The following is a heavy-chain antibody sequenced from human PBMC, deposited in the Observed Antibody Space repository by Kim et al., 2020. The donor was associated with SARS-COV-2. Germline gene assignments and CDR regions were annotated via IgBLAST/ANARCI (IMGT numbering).Heavy chain of an antibody. CDR3: AKDYYDSSGYTHGPYYFDY. Sequence: GRFTISRDNSKNTLYLQMNSLRAEDTAVYYCAKDYYDSSGYTHGPYYFDYWGQGTLVTVSS. J-gene: IGHJ4*02. V-gene: IGHV3-23*01. D-gene: IGHD3-22*01.